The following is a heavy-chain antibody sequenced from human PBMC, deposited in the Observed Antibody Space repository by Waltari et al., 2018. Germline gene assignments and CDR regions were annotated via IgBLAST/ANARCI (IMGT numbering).Heavy chain of an antibody. J-gene: IGHJ3*02. CDR2: IYFSGST. Sequence: QLQLQESGPGLVKPSETLSLTCTVSGGSISSSSYYWGWIRQPPGKGLEGIGSIYFSGSTYYNPSLKSRVTISVDTSISTAYMELSRLRSDDTAVYYCARFIAAAGSDAFDIWGQGTMVTVSS. D-gene: IGHD6-13*01. V-gene: IGHV4-39*07. CDR1: GGSISSSSYY. CDR3: ARFIAAAGSDAFDI.